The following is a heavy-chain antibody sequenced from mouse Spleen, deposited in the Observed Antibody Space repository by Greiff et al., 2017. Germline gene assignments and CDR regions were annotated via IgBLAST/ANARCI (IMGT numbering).Heavy chain of an antibody. V-gene: IGHV1-50*01. D-gene: IGHD2-14*01. CDR1: GYTFTSYW. J-gene: IGHJ4*01. CDR2: IDPSDSYT. Sequence: QVQLQQPGAELVKPGASVKLSCKASGYTFTSYWMQWVKQRPGQGLEWIGEIDPSDSYTNYNQKFKGKATLTVDTSSSTAYMQLSSLTSEDSAVYYCARGVRRDYYAMDYWGQGTSVTVSS. CDR3: ARGVRRDYYAMDY.